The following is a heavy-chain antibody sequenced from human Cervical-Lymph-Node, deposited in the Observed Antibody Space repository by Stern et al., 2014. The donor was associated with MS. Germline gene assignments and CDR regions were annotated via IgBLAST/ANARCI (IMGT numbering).Heavy chain of an antibody. D-gene: IGHD6-13*01. CDR2: IFSNEAK. CDR3: ARSYTSSWYRQGYYFDY. V-gene: IGHV2-26*01. Sequence: QVTLKESGPMLVKPTETLTLTCTVSGFSLTNPKMGVSWIRQPPGKALEXLAHIFSNEAKSYSTSLKSRLIISKDTSKSQVVLTMTNMDPVDTATYYCARSYTSSWYRQGYYFDYWGQGTLVTVSS. CDR1: GFSLTNPKMG. J-gene: IGHJ4*02.